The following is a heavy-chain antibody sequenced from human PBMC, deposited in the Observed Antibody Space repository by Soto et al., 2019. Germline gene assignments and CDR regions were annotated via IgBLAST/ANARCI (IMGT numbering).Heavy chain of an antibody. CDR2: SKSKTDGGTT. CDR3: TNDMLTGYSQSY. Sequence: PWWSLRLPCSASVSTFSNPWMSWFRQAPGKGLEWVGRSKSKTDGGTTDYAAPVKGRVTVSRDDSKNTLYLQMNRLKTEDTAVYYCTNDMLTGYSQSYWGQGTLVTVSS. CDR1: VSTFSNPW. J-gene: IGHJ4*02. D-gene: IGHD3-9*01. V-gene: IGHV3-15*01.